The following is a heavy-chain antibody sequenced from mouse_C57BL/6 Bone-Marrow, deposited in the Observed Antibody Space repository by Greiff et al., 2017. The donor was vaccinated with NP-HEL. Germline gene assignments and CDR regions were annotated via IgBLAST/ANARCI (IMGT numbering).Heavy chain of an antibody. J-gene: IGHJ2*01. V-gene: IGHV1-59*01. Sequence: QFHLHHPVAALVTPVTSVTLSFKASFYPFTSYCLPLLKPSPVPVLEWIGVIDPSVSYTNYNQKFKGKATLTVDTSSSTAYMQLSSLTSEDSAVYYCALIYYYGSSYYFDYWGQGTTLTVSS. D-gene: IGHD1-1*01. CDR1: FYPFTSYC. CDR2: IDPSVSYT. CDR3: ALIYYYGSSYYFDY.